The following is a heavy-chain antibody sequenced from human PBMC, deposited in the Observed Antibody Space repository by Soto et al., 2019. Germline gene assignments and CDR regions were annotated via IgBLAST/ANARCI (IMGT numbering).Heavy chain of an antibody. CDR1: VDSIISSDFY. V-gene: IGHV4-39*01. CDR2: IFYLGSS. Sequence: SETLSLTCTVSVDSIISSDFYWGWVRQPPGKGLEWIGSIFYLGSSYYNPSIKSRVTMSVDTSKNQFALRLRSVTASDTALYFCARHSLALRKNNWFDPWGQGIMVTVSS. J-gene: IGHJ5*02. CDR3: ARHSLALRKNNWFDP. D-gene: IGHD3-3*02.